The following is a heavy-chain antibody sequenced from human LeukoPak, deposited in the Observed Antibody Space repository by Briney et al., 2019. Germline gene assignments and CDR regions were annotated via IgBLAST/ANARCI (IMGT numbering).Heavy chain of an antibody. D-gene: IGHD6-19*01. CDR2: IYPGDSDT. V-gene: IGHV5-51*01. J-gene: IGHJ4*02. CDR3: ARSGSSGWPYFDY. CDR1: GYSFTSYW. Sequence: GESLKISCKGSGYSFTSYWIGWVRQMPGKGLEWMGIIYPGDSDTRYSPSFPGQVTISADKSTSTAYLQWSSLKASDTAMYYCARSGSSGWPYFDYWGQGTLVTVSS.